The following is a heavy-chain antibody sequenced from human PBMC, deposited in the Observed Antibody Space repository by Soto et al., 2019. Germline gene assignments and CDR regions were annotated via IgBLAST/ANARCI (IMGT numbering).Heavy chain of an antibody. J-gene: IGHJ4*02. Sequence: HPGGSLRLSCAASGFIFSADWMHWVRQAPGKGLVWISRIDMDGSGTTYADSVKGRFTISRDNAENTLYLQMNNLRAEDTAVYYCVIDRPGSQHYFDYWGQGILVTVSS. CDR2: IDMDGSGT. V-gene: IGHV3-74*01. CDR1: GFIFSADW. CDR3: VIDRPGSQHYFDY. D-gene: IGHD3-10*01.